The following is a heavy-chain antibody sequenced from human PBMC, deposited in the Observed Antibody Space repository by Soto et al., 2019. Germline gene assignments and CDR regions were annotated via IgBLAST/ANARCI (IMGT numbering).Heavy chain of an antibody. D-gene: IGHD2-2*01. J-gene: IGHJ6*02. CDR3: AREEIVVVPAASLGGMDV. CDR2: IYYSGST. CDR1: GGSISSGGYY. V-gene: IGHV4-31*03. Sequence: PSETLSLTCTVSGGSISSGGYYWSWIRQHPGKGLEWIGYIYYSGSTYYNPSLKSRVTISVDTSKNQFSLKLSSVTAADTAVYYCAREEIVVVPAASLGGMDVWGQGTTVTVS.